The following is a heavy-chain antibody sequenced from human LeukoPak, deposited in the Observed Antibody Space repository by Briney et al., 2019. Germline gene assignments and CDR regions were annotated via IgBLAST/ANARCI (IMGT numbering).Heavy chain of an antibody. J-gene: IGHJ4*02. D-gene: IGHD3-22*01. CDR1: GFSFSSSS. Sequence: SVKVSCKASGFSFSSSSMQWVRQARGQRRQWIGWIAVGSGSTNYAQKFQGRVTITRDMSTSTAYMELSSLRSEDTALYYCAAVFGSGYYYYFDYWGQGSLVTVSS. CDR2: IAVGSGST. V-gene: IGHV1-58*02. CDR3: AAVFGSGYYYYFDY.